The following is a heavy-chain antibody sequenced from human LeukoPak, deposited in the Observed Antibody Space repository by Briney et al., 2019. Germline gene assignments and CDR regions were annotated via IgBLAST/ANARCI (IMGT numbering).Heavy chain of an antibody. V-gene: IGHV3-23*01. CDR1: GFTFSSYE. Sequence: GGSLRLSCEASGFTFSSYEMSWVRQAPGKGLEWVSGLNENGKKRDYADSVKGRFTISRDNSRNTLYLQMNSLKVEDTAGYYCAKLPTVYGVADSFDMWGQGTTVTVSS. J-gene: IGHJ3*02. CDR2: LNENGKKR. D-gene: IGHD2-8*01. CDR3: AKLPTVYGVADSFDM.